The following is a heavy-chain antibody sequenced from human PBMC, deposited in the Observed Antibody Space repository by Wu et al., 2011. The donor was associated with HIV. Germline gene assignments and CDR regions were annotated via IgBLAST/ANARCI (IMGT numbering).Heavy chain of an antibody. Sequence: QVQLVQSETEVKKPGASVTVSCKTSGYTFNTYYMHWLRQAPGQGLEWMGWISPYDGDTKYPRKLQGRVTMTTDTSTSTAYMELRSLRSDDTAVYYCARDDSSGWPEGFDYWGQGTLVTVSS. CDR3: ARDDSSGWPEGFDY. V-gene: IGHV1-18*04. CDR1: GYTFNTYY. D-gene: IGHD6-19*01. J-gene: IGHJ4*02. CDR2: ISPYDGDT.